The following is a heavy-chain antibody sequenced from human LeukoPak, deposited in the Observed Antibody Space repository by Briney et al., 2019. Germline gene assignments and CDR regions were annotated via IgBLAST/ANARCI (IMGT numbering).Heavy chain of an antibody. J-gene: IGHJ4*02. D-gene: IGHD6-13*01. Sequence: PSETLSLTCTVSGGSISSFYWSWIRQPPGKGLEWIGYISYSGTTNYNPSPKSRVTISVAPSKKQLSLKLRSVTAPDTAVYYCARDRGNYFDYWGQGTLVTVSS. V-gene: IGHV4-59*01. CDR2: ISYSGTT. CDR1: GGSISSFY. CDR3: ARDRGNYFDY.